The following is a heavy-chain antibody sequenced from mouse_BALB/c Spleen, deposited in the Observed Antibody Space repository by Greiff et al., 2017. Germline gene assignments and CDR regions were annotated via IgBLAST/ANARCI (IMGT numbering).Heavy chain of an antibody. D-gene: IGHD1-1*01. Sequence: ESGPGILQPSQTLSLTCSFSGFSLSTSGMGVSWIRQPSGKGLEWLAHIYWDDDKRYNPSLKSRLTISKDTSRNQVFLKITSVDTADTATYYCARRARPPHDYGSSTTGDAMDYWGQGTSVTVSS. V-gene: IGHV8-12*01. CDR2: IYWDDDK. CDR1: GFSLSTSGMG. CDR3: ARRARPPHDYGSSTTGDAMDY. J-gene: IGHJ4*01.